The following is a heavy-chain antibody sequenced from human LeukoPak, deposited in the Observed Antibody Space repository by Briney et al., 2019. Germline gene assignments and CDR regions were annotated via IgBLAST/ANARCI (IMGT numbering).Heavy chain of an antibody. J-gene: IGHJ3*02. D-gene: IGHD3-22*01. CDR3: AREGYYDSSGYYDAFDI. CDR1: GFTFNNYA. V-gene: IGHV3-48*01. CDR2: ISSSSSTI. Sequence: PGGSLRLSCAASGFTFNNYAMSWVRQAPGKGLEWVSYISSSSSTIYYADSVKGRFTISRDNAKNSLYLQMNSLRAEDTAVYYCAREGYYDSSGYYDAFDIWGQGTMVTASS.